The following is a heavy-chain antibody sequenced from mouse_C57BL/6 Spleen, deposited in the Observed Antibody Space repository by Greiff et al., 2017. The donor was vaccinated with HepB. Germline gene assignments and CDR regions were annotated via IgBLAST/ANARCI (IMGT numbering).Heavy chain of an antibody. CDR2: FHPYNDDT. CDR1: GYTFTTYP. CDR3: ARWDDYDGYFDV. V-gene: IGHV1-47*01. Sequence: VKLMESGAELVKPGASVKMSCKASGYTFTTYPIEWMKQNHGKSLEWIGNFHPYNDDTKYNEKFKGKATLTVEKSSSTVYLELSRLTSDDSAVYYCARWDDYDGYFDVWGTGTTVTVSS. J-gene: IGHJ1*03. D-gene: IGHD2-4*01.